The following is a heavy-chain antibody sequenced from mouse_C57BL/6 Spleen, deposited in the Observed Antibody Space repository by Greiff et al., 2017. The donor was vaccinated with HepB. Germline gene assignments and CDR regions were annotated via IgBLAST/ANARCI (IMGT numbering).Heavy chain of an antibody. V-gene: IGHV1-50*01. Sequence: QVQLQQPGAELVKPGASVKLSCKASGYTFTSYWMQWVKQRPGQGLEWIGEIDPSDSYTNYNQKFKGKATLTVDTSSSTAYMQLSSLTSEDSAVYYCARDPRGDYWGQGTSVTVSS. CDR1: GYTFTSYW. D-gene: IGHD3-1*01. CDR3: ARDPRGDY. J-gene: IGHJ4*01. CDR2: IDPSDSYT.